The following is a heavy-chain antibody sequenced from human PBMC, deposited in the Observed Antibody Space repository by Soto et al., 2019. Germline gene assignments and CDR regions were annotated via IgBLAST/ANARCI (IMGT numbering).Heavy chain of an antibody. D-gene: IGHD2-15*01. Sequence: SGGSLRLSCAASGFTFSSYAMSWVRQAPGKGLEWVSAISGSGGSTYYADSVKGRFTISRDNSKNTLYLQMNSLRAEDTAVYYCAKPVVVVVAASNWFDPWGQGTLVTVSS. CDR2: ISGSGGST. CDR1: GFTFSSYA. V-gene: IGHV3-23*01. J-gene: IGHJ5*02. CDR3: AKPVVVVVAASNWFDP.